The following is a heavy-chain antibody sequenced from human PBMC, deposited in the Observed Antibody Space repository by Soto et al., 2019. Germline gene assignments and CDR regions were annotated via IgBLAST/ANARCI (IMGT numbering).Heavy chain of an antibody. J-gene: IGHJ5*02. CDR3: GGGGNWGRFDP. D-gene: IGHD7-27*01. CDR2: IWYDGSNK. Sequence: ESGGGVVPPGRSLRLSCAASGFTFSSYGMHWVRQAPGKGVEWVAVIWYDGSNKYYADSVKGRFTISRDNSKDTLYLQMNSGRAVDTGVYQCGGGGNWGRFDPWGQGPLVTVSS. CDR1: GFTFSSYG. V-gene: IGHV3-33*01.